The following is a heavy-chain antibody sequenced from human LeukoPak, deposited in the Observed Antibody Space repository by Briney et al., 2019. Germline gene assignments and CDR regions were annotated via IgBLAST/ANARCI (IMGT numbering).Heavy chain of an antibody. CDR1: GFTFSSYW. V-gene: IGHV3-74*01. CDR3: VRERNAFDI. Sequence: PGGSLRLSCAASGFTFSSYWMHWVRQPPGKGLVWVSRTNSDGSYTTYADSVKGRFTISRDNANKTVYLQMNSLRAEDTAVYYCVRERNAFDIWGQGTMVTVSS. J-gene: IGHJ3*02. CDR2: TNSDGSYT.